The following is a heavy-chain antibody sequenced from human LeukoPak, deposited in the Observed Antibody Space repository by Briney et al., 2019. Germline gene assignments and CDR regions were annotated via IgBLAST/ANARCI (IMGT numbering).Heavy chain of an antibody. CDR3: ARHGASLRSIVDY. CDR1: GGSISNTNYY. J-gene: IGHJ4*02. V-gene: IGHV4-39*01. Sequence: SETLSLTCTVSGGSISNTNYYWGWIRQPTGKGLEWIGNIYYSGSNSYNPSLESRLTISVDTSKNQFSLKLSSVTAADTAVYYCARHGASLRSIVDYWGQGTLVTVSS. D-gene: IGHD4-17*01. CDR2: IYYSGSN.